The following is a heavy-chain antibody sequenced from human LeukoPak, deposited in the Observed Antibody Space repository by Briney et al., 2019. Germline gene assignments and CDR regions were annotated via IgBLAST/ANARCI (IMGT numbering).Heavy chain of an antibody. D-gene: IGHD4-11*01. CDR3: ARHNDYSRAFDI. Sequence: SETLSLTCTVSGGSISSYYWSWVRQPPGKGLEWIGYIYYSGSTDYNPSLKSRVTISVDTSKNQLSRKLSSVTAADTAVYYCARHNDYSRAFDIWGQGTMVTVSS. V-gene: IGHV4-59*08. CDR2: IYYSGST. CDR1: GGSISSYY. J-gene: IGHJ3*02.